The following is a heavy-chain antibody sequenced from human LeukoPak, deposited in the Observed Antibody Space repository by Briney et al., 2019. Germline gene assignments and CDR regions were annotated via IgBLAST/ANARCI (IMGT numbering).Heavy chain of an antibody. CDR2: ISPSGGIT. Sequence: GGSLRLSCAASGFTFSTYGMNWVRQAPGKGLEWVSGISPSGGITYYTDSVKGRFTISRDNSKHTVSLQMNSLRAEDTAVYYCARVNKAVAGPFDYWGQGTLVTVSS. J-gene: IGHJ4*02. V-gene: IGHV3-23*01. CDR1: GFTFSTYG. D-gene: IGHD6-19*01. CDR3: ARVNKAVAGPFDY.